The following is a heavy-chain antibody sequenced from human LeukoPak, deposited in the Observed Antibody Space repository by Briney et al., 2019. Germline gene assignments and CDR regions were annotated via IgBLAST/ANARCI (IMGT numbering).Heavy chain of an antibody. Sequence: GGSLRLSCAASGFTFSTSWMHWVRQAPEKGLEWVANIKQDGSEKYYMDSVKGRFTISRDNGKNSLYLQMSSLRVEDTAVYYCVSLSSPGWGQGTLVTVSS. D-gene: IGHD3-16*02. V-gene: IGHV3-7*01. CDR1: GFTFSTSW. J-gene: IGHJ4*02. CDR3: VSLSSPG. CDR2: IKQDGSEK.